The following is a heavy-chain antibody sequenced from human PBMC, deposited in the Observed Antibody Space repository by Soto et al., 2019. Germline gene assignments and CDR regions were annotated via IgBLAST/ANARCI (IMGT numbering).Heavy chain of an antibody. V-gene: IGHV1-69*06. J-gene: IGHJ6*02. Sequence: SVKVSCKASGGTFISYAISWVRQAPGQGLEWMGGIIPIFGTANYAQKFQGRVTITADKSTSTAYMELSSLRSEDTAVYYCARDLQSGNYYGMDVWGQGTTVTVSS. CDR3: ARDLQSGNYYGMDV. D-gene: IGHD4-4*01. CDR2: IIPIFGTA. CDR1: GGTFISYA.